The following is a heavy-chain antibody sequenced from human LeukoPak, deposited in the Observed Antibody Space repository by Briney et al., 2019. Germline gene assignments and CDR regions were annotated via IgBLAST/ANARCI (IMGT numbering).Heavy chain of an antibody. CDR1: GFTFTNYA. V-gene: IGHV3-30*03. D-gene: IGHD3-22*01. Sequence: GRSLRLSCAASGFTFTNYAMHWVRQAPGKGLEWVAVIYYGGTITYYADSVKGRFTISRDNSRSTLYLQMNSLRPEDTAVYYCAPTYYYDSSGYYYDYWGQGTLVTVSS. CDR3: APTYYYDSSGYYYDY. J-gene: IGHJ4*02. CDR2: IYYGGTIT.